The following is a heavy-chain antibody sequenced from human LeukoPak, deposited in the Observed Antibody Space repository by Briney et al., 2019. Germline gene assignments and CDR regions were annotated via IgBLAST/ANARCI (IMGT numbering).Heavy chain of an antibody. V-gene: IGHV4-34*01. Sequence: PSETLSLTCAVYGGTFSGYYWRWIRQPPGKGLEWIGEINHSGNTNYNPSLKSRLTISVDTSNNQFSLKLSSVTAADTAVYYCARPMIRGVKWFDPWGQGTLVTVSS. J-gene: IGHJ5*02. CDR1: GGTFSGYY. D-gene: IGHD3-10*01. CDR3: ARPMIRGVKWFDP. CDR2: INHSGNT.